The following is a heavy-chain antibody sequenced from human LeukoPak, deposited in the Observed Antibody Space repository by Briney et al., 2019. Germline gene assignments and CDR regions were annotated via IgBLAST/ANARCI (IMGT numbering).Heavy chain of an antibody. CDR1: GGSISSYY. J-gene: IGHJ4*02. Sequence: SETLSLTCTVSGGSISSYYWSWIRQPAGKGLEWIGRIYTSGSTNCNPSLQSRVTMSVDTSKNQFSLKLSSMTAADTAVYYCARDPRKYSSSWSFDFWGQGTLVTVSS. D-gene: IGHD6-13*01. CDR3: ARDPRKYSSSWSFDF. CDR2: IYTSGST. V-gene: IGHV4-4*07.